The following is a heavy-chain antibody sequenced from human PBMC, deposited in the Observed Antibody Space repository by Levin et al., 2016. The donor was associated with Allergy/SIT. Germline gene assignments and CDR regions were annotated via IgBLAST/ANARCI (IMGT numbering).Heavy chain of an antibody. V-gene: IGHV3-30*04. D-gene: IGHD3-10*01. Sequence: GESLKISCAASGFTFSSYAMHWVRQAPGKGLEWVAVISYDGSNKYYADSVKGRFTISRDNSKNTLYLQMNSLRAEDTAVYYCARERARGGYYFDYWGQGTLVTVSS. CDR2: ISYDGSNK. CDR3: ARERARGGYYFDY. J-gene: IGHJ4*02. CDR1: GFTFSSYA.